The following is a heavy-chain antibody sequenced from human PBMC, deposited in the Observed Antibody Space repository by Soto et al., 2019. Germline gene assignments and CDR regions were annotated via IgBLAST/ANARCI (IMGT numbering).Heavy chain of an antibody. D-gene: IGHD4-17*01. CDR3: AVVTTVTTFDY. CDR2: INPNSGGT. Sequence: ASVKVSCKASGYTFTGYHMHWVRQAPGQGLEWMGWINPNSGGTNYAQKFQGRVTMTRDTSISTAYMELSSLRSEDTAVYYCAVVTTVTTFDYWGQGTLVTVSS. V-gene: IGHV1-2*02. J-gene: IGHJ4*02. CDR1: GYTFTGYH.